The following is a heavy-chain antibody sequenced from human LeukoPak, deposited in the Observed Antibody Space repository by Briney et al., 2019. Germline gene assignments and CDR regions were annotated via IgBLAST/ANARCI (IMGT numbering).Heavy chain of an antibody. CDR1: GFTVSSNY. Sequence: GGSLRLSCAASGFTVSSNYMSWVRQAPGKGLEWVSGISGGDGSTNYADSVKGRFTISRENSKNTLYLQMNSLRAEDTAVYYCAKDSAKKYDDYWGQETLVTVSS. CDR2: ISGGDGST. J-gene: IGHJ4*02. V-gene: IGHV3-23*01. D-gene: IGHD2/OR15-2a*01. CDR3: AKDSAKKYDDY.